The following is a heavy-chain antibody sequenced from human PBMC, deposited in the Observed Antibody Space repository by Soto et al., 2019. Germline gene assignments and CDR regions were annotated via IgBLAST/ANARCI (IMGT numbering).Heavy chain of an antibody. CDR3: ARATDDSSSWEYYFDY. V-gene: IGHV1-69*13. D-gene: IGHD6-13*01. Sequence: GASVKVSCKASGGTFSSYAISWVRQAPGQGLEWMGGIIPIFGTANYAQKFRGRVTITGDESTSTAYMELSSLRSEDTAVYYCARATDDSSSWEYYFDYWGQGTLVTVSS. CDR2: IIPIFGTA. CDR1: GGTFSSYA. J-gene: IGHJ4*02.